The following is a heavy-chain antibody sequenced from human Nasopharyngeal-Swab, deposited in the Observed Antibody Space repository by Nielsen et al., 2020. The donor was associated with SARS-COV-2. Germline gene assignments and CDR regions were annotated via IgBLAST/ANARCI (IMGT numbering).Heavy chain of an antibody. Sequence: GGSLRLSCKGSGYSFSTYWIGWVRQLPGKGLEWMGIIYPSDSDNRYSPSFQGQVTISADKSINTAYLHWSSLKASDTAMYYCARHARATTVDYWGQGTLVTVSS. CDR3: ARHARATTVDY. CDR1: GYSFSTYW. V-gene: IGHV5-51*01. D-gene: IGHD4-17*01. J-gene: IGHJ4*02. CDR2: IYPSDSDN.